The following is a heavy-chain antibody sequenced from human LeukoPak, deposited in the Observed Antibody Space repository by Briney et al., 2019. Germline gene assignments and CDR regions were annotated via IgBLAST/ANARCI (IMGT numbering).Heavy chain of an antibody. J-gene: IGHJ4*02. V-gene: IGHV4-59*01. Sequence: SETLSLTCTVSGGSISTYYWSWIRQPPGKGLEWIGYSYYSGSTNYNPSLNSRVTISVDTSNNQFSLKLGSVTAADTAVYYCARDSGERGSGSYLIAYWGQGTLVTVSS. CDR3: ARDSGERGSGSYLIAY. CDR1: GGSISTYY. D-gene: IGHD3-10*01. CDR2: SYYSGST.